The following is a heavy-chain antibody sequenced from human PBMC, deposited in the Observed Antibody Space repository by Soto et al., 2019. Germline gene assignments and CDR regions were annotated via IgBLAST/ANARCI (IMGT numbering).Heavy chain of an antibody. V-gene: IGHV1-69*02. Sequence: QVQLVQSGAEVKKPGSSVKVSCKASGGTFSSYTISWVRQAPGQGLEWMGRIIPILGIATYAQKFQGRVTITGDKSSGTAYMAIGSLGTEDTGVYYCERGGADIGATILSGGDYGDYADGYFDLWGRGTLVTVSS. CDR2: IIPILGIA. J-gene: IGHJ2*01. D-gene: IGHD5-12*01. CDR3: ERGGADIGATILSGGDYGDYADGYFDL. CDR1: GGTFSSYT.